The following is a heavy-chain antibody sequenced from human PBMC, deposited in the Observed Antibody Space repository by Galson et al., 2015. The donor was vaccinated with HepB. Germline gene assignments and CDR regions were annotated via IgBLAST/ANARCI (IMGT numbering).Heavy chain of an antibody. D-gene: IGHD1-7*01. CDR2: ISAYNGNN. CDR3: ARSPYNWNYVRY. Sequence: SVKVSCKASGYTFTSYGISWVRQAPGQGLEWMGWISAYNGNNNYAQKLQGRVTMTTDTSTSTAYMVLRSLRSDDAAAYYCARSPYNWNYVRYWGQGTLVTVSS. CDR1: GYTFTSYG. J-gene: IGHJ4*02. V-gene: IGHV1-18*01.